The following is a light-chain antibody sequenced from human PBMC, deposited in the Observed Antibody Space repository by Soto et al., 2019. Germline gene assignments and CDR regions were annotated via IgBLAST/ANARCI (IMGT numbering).Light chain of an antibody. V-gene: IGLV1-47*01. CDR2: TND. CDR3: QVWDSSSDHPV. J-gene: IGLJ2*01. CDR1: TSNIGRNF. Sequence: QSVLTQPPSASGTPGQRVTISCSGSTSNIGRNFVYWYQQLPGTAPKLLIYTNDQRPSGIPDRFSGSKSATSASLAISRVEAGDEADYYCQVWDSSSDHPVFGGGTKLTVL.